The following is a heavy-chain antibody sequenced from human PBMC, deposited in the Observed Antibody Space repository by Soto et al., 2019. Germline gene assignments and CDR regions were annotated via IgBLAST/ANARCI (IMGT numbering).Heavy chain of an antibody. V-gene: IGHV1-18*01. CDR1: GYSFTSTG. J-gene: IGHJ4*03. CDR3: ARDLDGSGSYYTDY. D-gene: IGHD3-10*01. Sequence: GASVKVSCKPSGYSFTSTGISWVRQAPGQGPEWMGWISAFNGKTKYAQKFQGRVTMTTDTSTTTAYMELRSLTSDDTAVYFCARDLDGSGSYYTDYWGQGTMVTVSS. CDR2: ISAFNGKT.